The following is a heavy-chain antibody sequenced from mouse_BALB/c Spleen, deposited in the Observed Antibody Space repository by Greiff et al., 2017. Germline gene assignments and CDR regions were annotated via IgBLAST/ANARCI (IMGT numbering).Heavy chain of an antibody. J-gene: IGHJ4*01. CDR2: IDPANGNT. D-gene: IGHD1-2*01. Sequence: VQLKESGAELVKPGASVKLSCTASGFNIKDTYMHWVKQRPEQGLEWIGRIDPANGNTKYDPKFQGKATITADTSSNTAYLQLSSLTSEDTAVYYGARRYGYYYAMDYWGQGTSVTVSS. V-gene: IGHV14-3*02. CDR3: ARRYGYYYAMDY. CDR1: GFNIKDTY.